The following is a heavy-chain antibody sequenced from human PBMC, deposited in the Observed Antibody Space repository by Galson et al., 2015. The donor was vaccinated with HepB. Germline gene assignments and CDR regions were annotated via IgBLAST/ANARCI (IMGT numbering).Heavy chain of an antibody. J-gene: IGHJ5*02. V-gene: IGHV4-39*01. CDR1: GGSISSSGYY. CDR3: ARCLMGASEYDP. CDR2: IYYSGNT. Sequence: ETLSLTCTVSGGSISSSGYYWGWIRQPPGKGLEWIGNIYYSGNTYYNPSLKSRVTISTDTSKNQFSLRLSSVTATDTAVYYCARCLMGASEYDPWGQGTLVTVSS. D-gene: IGHD1-26*01.